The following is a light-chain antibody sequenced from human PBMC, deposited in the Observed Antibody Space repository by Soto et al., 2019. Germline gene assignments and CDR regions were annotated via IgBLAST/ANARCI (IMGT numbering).Light chain of an antibody. CDR3: QQYNSYSYT. CDR2: KAS. Sequence: DIQMTQSPSTLSASVGDRVTLTCRASQSISSWLAWYQQKPGKAPKLLIYKASSLESGVPSRFSGSGSGTEFTLTISSLQPDDFATYYCQQYNSYSYTFGHGTKLEIK. V-gene: IGKV1-5*03. J-gene: IGKJ2*01. CDR1: QSISSW.